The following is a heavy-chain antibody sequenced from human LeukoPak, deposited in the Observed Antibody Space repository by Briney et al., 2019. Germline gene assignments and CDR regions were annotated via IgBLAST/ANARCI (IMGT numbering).Heavy chain of an antibody. CDR2: IYYSGST. Sequence: SETLSLTCTVSGGSISSSSYYWGWIRQPPGKGLEWIGSIYYSGSTYYNPSLKSRVTISVDTSKNQFSLKLSSVTAADTAVYYCARGYYYDTNWFDPWGQGTLVTVSS. V-gene: IGHV4-39*07. J-gene: IGHJ5*02. CDR3: ARGYYYDTNWFDP. CDR1: GGSISSSSYY. D-gene: IGHD3-22*01.